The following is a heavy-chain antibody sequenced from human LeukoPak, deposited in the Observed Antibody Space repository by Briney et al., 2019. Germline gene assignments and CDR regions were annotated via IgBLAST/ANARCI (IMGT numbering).Heavy chain of an antibody. D-gene: IGHD3-10*01. J-gene: IGHJ3*02. CDR3: STDSGHAFDI. CDR1: GFTFSSYW. CDR2: INSDGSST. Sequence: PGGSLRLSCAASGFTFSSYWMHWVRQVPGKGLVWVSRINSDGSSTSYADSVKGRFTISRDNAKNTLYVQMNSLRAGDTAVYYCSTDSGHAFDIWGRGTMVTVSS. V-gene: IGHV3-74*01.